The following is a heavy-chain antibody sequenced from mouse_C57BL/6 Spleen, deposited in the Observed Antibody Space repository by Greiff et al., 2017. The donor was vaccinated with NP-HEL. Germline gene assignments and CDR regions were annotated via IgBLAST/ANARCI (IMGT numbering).Heavy chain of an antibody. V-gene: IGHV3-6*01. CDR3: ARGDYDRFAY. Sequence: EVKLVESGPGLVKPSQSLSLTCSVTGYSITSGYYWNWIRQFPGNKLEWMGYISYDGSNNYNPSLKNRISITRDTSKNQFFLKLNSVTTEDTATYYCARGDYDRFAYWGQGTLVTVSA. CDR1: GYSITSGYY. CDR2: ISYDGSN. J-gene: IGHJ3*01. D-gene: IGHD2-4*01.